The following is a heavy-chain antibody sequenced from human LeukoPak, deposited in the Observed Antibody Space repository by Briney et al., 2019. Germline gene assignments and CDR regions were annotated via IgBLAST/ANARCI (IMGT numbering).Heavy chain of an antibody. J-gene: IGHJ4*02. D-gene: IGHD5-24*01. CDR1: GYTFTGYY. V-gene: IGHV1-2*04. Sequence: ASVKVSCKASGYTFTGYYMNWVRQAPGQGLEWMGWINPNSGGTNYAQKFQGWVTMTRDTSISTAYMELSRLRSDDTAVYYCARAGTVEMTPLDYWGQGTLVTVSS. CDR2: INPNSGGT. CDR3: ARAGTVEMTPLDY.